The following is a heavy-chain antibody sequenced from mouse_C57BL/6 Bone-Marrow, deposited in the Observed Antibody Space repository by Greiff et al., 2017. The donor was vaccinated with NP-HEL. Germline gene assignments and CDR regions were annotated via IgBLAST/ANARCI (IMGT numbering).Heavy chain of an antibody. CDR3: ARGYYYGSSYDY. V-gene: IGHV1-55*01. CDR2: IYPGSGST. D-gene: IGHD1-1*01. CDR1: GYTFTSYW. Sequence: VQLQQPGAELVKPGASVTMSCKASGYTFTSYWITWVKQRPGQGLEWIGDIYPGSGSTNYNEKFKSKATLTVDTSSSTAYMQLSSLTSEDSAVYYCARGYYYGSSYDYWGQGTTLTVSS. J-gene: IGHJ2*01.